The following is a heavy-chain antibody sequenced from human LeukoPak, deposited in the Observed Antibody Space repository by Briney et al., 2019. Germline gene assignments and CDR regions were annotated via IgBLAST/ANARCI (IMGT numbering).Heavy chain of an antibody. D-gene: IGHD1-26*01. V-gene: IGHV3-74*01. CDR3: ARDRLGSYDY. CDR1: GFTFSSYW. J-gene: IGHJ4*02. CDR2: INSDGSST. Sequence: GGSLRLSCAASGFTFSSYWMHWVRQAPGEGLVWVSRINSDGSSTSYADSVKGRFTISRDNAKNTLYLQMNSLRAEDTAVYYCARDRLGSYDYWGQGTLVTVSS.